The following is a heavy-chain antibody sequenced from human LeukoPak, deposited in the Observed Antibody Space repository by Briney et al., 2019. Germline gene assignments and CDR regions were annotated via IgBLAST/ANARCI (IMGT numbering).Heavy chain of an antibody. Sequence: PGGSLRLSCAASGFTFSTYGMHWVRQAPGKGLEWVSFTRYDGRNKYYADSVEGRFTISRDNSKNTLYLQMNSLRTEDTAVYYCARDLRLGAIDYWGQEPWSPSPQ. CDR1: GFTFSTYG. CDR2: TRYDGRNK. V-gene: IGHV3-30*02. D-gene: IGHD1-26*01. CDR3: ARDLRLGAIDY. J-gene: IGHJ4*01.